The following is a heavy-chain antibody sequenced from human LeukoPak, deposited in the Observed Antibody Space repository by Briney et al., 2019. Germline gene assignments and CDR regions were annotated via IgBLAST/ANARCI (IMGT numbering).Heavy chain of an antibody. J-gene: IGHJ3*02. CDR2: IHYTGAT. CDR3: AREVDVPSTSDGFDI. V-gene: IGHV4-31*03. D-gene: IGHD3-10*02. Sequence: SQTLSLTCTVSGVSISRSDYWSWIRQAPGKGLEWVGYIHYTGATYYNPSLKSRLTLSLDTSKNQFSLKLSSVTAADTAVYYCAREVDVPSTSDGFDIWGQGTGVTVSS. CDR1: GVSISRSDY.